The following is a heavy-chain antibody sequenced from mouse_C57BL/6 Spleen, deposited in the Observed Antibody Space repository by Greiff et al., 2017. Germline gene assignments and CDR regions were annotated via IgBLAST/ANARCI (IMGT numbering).Heavy chain of an antibody. CDR1: GYTFTDYY. CDR2: IYPGSGNT. Sequence: QVQLQQSGPELVKPGASVKISCKASGYTFTDYYINWVKQRPGQGLEWIGGIYPGSGNTKYNEKFKGKATLTVDTSSSTAYMQLSSLTSEDSAVYFCARSRGPRYFDYWGQGTTLTVSS. CDR3: ARSRGPRYFDY. D-gene: IGHD3-1*01. J-gene: IGHJ2*01. V-gene: IGHV1-84*01.